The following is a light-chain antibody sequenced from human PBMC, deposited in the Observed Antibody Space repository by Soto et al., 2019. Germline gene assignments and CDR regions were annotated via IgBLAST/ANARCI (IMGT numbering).Light chain of an antibody. CDR2: GAS. CDR1: QSVRSN. V-gene: IGKV3-15*01. J-gene: IGKJ1*01. CDR3: QQYNKWPPT. Sequence: EIVMTQSPATLSVPPGERATLSFRASQSVRSNLAWYQQKPGQAPRLLISGASTRATGIPARFSGSGSGTEFTLTISSLQSEDFAVYYCQQYNKWPPTFGQGTKV.